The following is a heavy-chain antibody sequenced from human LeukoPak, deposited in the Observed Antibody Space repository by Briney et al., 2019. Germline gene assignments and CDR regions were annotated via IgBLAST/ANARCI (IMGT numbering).Heavy chain of an antibody. CDR2: IYHSGST. Sequence: SETLSLTCDVSGGSISSGGYSWSWIRQPPGKGLEWIGYIYHSGSTYYNPSLKSRVTISVDRSKNQFSLKLSSVTAADTAVYYCARVTSLWFDPWGQGTLVTVSS. CDR3: ARVTSLWFDP. V-gene: IGHV4-30-2*01. J-gene: IGHJ5*02. CDR1: GGSISSGGYS.